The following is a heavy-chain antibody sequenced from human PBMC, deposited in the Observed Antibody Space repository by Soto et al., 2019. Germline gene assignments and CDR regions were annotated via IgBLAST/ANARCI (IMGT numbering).Heavy chain of an antibody. CDR3: ARLLGYASWWWRDSAGDI. CDR1: GYTFTNYG. V-gene: IGHV1-18*01. D-gene: IGHD2-21*01. Sequence: ASVKVSCKASGYTFTNYGVSWVRQAPGQRLEWMGWISAYTRNTNYAQMFQGRVTMTTDTSTSTAYMELRSLTSDDTAVYYCARLLGYASWWWRDSAGDIGG. CDR2: ISAYTRNT. J-gene: IGHJ3*02.